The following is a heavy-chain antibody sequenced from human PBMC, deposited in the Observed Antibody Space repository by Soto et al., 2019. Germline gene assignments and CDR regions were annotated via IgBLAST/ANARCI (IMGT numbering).Heavy chain of an antibody. CDR1: GYTLTELS. Sequence: ASVKVSCKVSGYTLTELSMHWVRQAPGKGLEWMGGFDPEDGETIYAQKFQGRVTMTEETSTDTAYMELSSLRSEDTAVYYCASVTSLNYYYYMDVWGKGTTVTVSS. J-gene: IGHJ6*03. V-gene: IGHV1-24*01. CDR2: FDPEDGET. CDR3: ASVTSLNYYYYMDV.